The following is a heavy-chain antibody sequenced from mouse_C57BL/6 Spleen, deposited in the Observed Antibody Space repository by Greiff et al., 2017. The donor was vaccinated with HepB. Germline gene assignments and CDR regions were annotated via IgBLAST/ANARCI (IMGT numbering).Heavy chain of an antibody. Sequence: EVKLVESGGGLVQPGGSMKLSCVASGFTFSNYWMNWVRQSPEKGLEWVAQIRLKSDNYATHYAESVKGRFTISRDDSKSSVYLQMNNLRAEDTGIYYCTAYYSSYEGYFDVWGTGTTVTVSS. D-gene: IGHD2-12*01. CDR2: IRLKSDNYAT. V-gene: IGHV6-3*01. J-gene: IGHJ1*03. CDR1: GFTFSNYW. CDR3: TAYYSSYEGYFDV.